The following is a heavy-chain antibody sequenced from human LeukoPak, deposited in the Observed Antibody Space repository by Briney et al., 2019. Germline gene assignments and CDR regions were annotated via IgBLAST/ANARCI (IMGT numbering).Heavy chain of an antibody. J-gene: IGHJ4*02. V-gene: IGHV1-2*02. CDR3: AREGYIVVVPAARGFDY. CDR2: INPNSGGT. Sequence: ASVKVSCKASGYTFTCYYMHWVRQAPGQGLEWMGWINPNSGGTNYAQKFQGRVTMTRDTSISTAYMELSRLRSDDTAVYYCAREGYIVVVPAARGFDYWGQGTLVTVSS. CDR1: GYTFTCYY. D-gene: IGHD2-2*01.